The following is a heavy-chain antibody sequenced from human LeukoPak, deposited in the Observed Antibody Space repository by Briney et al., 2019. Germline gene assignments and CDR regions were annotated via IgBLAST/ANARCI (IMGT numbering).Heavy chain of an antibody. J-gene: IGHJ4*02. V-gene: IGHV4-34*01. D-gene: IGHD2-21*02. Sequence: PSEPLSLTCAVSGCSISSGGYYWSWIRQHPGKGLEWIGEINHSGSTNYNPSLKSRITISVDTSKNQFSLKLSSVTAADTAVYYCASRVVTARTIDYWGQGTLVTVSS. CDR3: ASRVVTARTIDY. CDR1: GCSISSGGYY. CDR2: INHSGST.